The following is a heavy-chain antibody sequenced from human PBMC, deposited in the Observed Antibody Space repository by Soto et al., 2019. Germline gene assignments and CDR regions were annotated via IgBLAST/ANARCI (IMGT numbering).Heavy chain of an antibody. Sequence: XETLSLTCTVSGGSISSSSYYWGWIRQPPGKGREWIGSIYYSGSTYYNPSLKSRVTISVDTSKNQFSLKLSSVTAADTAVYYCARGGYYDFLSGYAVECMDVWGQGTTVTVSS. CDR1: GGSISSSSYY. J-gene: IGHJ6*02. D-gene: IGHD3-3*01. CDR3: ARGGYYDFLSGYAVECMDV. V-gene: IGHV4-39*01. CDR2: IYYSGST.